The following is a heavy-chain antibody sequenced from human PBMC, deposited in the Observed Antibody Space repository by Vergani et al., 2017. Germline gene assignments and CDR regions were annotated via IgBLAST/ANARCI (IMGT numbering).Heavy chain of an antibody. CDR3: ARDTYDILTGYAFDP. D-gene: IGHD3-9*01. J-gene: IGHJ5*02. Sequence: QVQLQESGPGLVKPSETLSLTCTVSGGSISSYYWSWIRQPPGKGLEWIGYIYYSGSTNYNPSLKSRVTISVETSKNQFSLKLSSGTAADTAVYYCARDTYDILTGYAFDPWGQGTLVTVSS. V-gene: IGHV4-59*01. CDR2: IYYSGST. CDR1: GGSISSYY.